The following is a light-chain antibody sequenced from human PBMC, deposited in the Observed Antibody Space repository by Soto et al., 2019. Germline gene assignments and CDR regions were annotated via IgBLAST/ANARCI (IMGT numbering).Light chain of an antibody. J-gene: IGLJ1*01. CDR3: SSYTNSSAL. CDR1: SSDVGSYNY. CDR2: EVS. Sequence: LTQPASVSGSPGQSITISCTGTSSDVGSYNYVSWYQQHPGKAPKLMIYEVSDRPSGISSRFSGSKSGNTASLTISGLQTEDEANYYCSSYTNSSALFGTGTKVTVL. V-gene: IGLV2-14*01.